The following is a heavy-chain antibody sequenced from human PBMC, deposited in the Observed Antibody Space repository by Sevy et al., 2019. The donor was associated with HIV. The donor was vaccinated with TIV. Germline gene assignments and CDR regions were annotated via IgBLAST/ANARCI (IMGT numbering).Heavy chain of an antibody. V-gene: IGHV3-7*01. CDR1: GFSLNSNW. D-gene: IGHD6-13*01. Sequence: GGSLRLSCAASGFSLNSNWMSWVRQAPGKGLEWVANIKQDGSVTYYVDSAKGRFTISRDNARNFLYLQMNSLRAEDTARYYFVRAIAADGSFWGQGTLVTVSS. CDR2: IKQDGSVT. J-gene: IGHJ4*02. CDR3: VRAIAADGSF.